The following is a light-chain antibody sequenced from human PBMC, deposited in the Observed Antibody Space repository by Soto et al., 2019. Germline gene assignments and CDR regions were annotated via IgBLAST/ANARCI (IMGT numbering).Light chain of an antibody. CDR3: QQYNNWPPWT. Sequence: EIGLTQSPGTLSLSPGERATLSCRAIQTISNTFLAWYQQKPGQAPRLLIYGASTRATGIPARFSGSGSGTEFTLTISSLQSEDFAVYYCQQYNNWPPWTFGQGTKVDIK. V-gene: IGKV3-15*01. CDR1: QTISNT. CDR2: GAS. J-gene: IGKJ1*01.